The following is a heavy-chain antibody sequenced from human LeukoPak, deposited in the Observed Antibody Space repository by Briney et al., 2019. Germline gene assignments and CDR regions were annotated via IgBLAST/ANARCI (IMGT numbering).Heavy chain of an antibody. J-gene: IGHJ4*02. V-gene: IGHV4-30-4*08. Sequence: SQTLSLTCTVSGGSISSGDYYWSWIRQPPGKGLEWIGYIYYSGSTNYNPSLKSRVTISVDTSKNQFSLKLSSVTAADTAVYYCARLNQGDCSGGSCYSDYWGQGTLVTVSS. CDR3: ARLNQGDCSGGSCYSDY. CDR2: IYYSGST. CDR1: GGSISSGDYY. D-gene: IGHD2-15*01.